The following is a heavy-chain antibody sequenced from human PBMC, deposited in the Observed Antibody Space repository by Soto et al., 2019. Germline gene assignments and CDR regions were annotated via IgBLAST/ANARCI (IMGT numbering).Heavy chain of an antibody. CDR1: GGSFSGYY. D-gene: IGHD3-10*01. J-gene: IGHJ4*02. CDR2: INHSGST. CDR3: ARGRLWFGEFHRYFDY. Sequence: PSETLSLTCAVYGGSFSGYYWSWIRQPPGKGLEWIGEINHSGSTNYNPSLKSRVTISVDTSKNQFSLKLSSVTAADTAVYYCARGRLWFGEFHRYFDYWGQGTLVTVSS. V-gene: IGHV4-34*01.